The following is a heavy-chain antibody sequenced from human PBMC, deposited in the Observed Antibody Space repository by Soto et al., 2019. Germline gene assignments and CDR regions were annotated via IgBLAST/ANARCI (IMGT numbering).Heavy chain of an antibody. J-gene: IGHJ6*02. CDR2: TIPMFGTP. CDR1: GGTFSKYA. Sequence: QVQLVQSGAEMQQPGASVRVSCKASGGTFSKYAFSWVRQAPGQGLEWLGGTIPMFGTPNYAQKFQGRAAISADESTATVYMELSSLRSEATAVYFLARPLRDRNYDYGMAGWGQGTTVNVSS. V-gene: IGHV1-69*01. CDR3: ARPLRDRNYDYGMAG. D-gene: IGHD3-22*01.